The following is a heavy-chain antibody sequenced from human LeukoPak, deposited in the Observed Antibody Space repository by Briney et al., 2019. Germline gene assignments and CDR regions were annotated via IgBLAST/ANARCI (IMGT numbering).Heavy chain of an antibody. D-gene: IGHD6-13*01. CDR1: GYTFTSYA. CDR3: ARSPYSSSWYGISSGSYYYYGMDV. J-gene: IGHJ6*02. CDR2: INTNTGNP. V-gene: IGHV7-4-1*02. Sequence: ASVKVSCKASGYTFTSYAMNWVRQAPGQGLEWMGWINTNTGNPTYAQGFTGRFVFSLDTSVSTAYLQISSLKAEDTAVYYCARSPYSSSWYGISSGSYYYYGMDVWGQGTTVTVSS.